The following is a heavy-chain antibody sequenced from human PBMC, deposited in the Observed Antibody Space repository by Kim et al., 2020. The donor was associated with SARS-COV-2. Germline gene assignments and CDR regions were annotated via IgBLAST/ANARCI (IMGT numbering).Heavy chain of an antibody. V-gene: IGHV5-51*01. Sequence: YRRSIQGQVTISADKSISTAYLQWSSLKASDTAMYYCARLDYGGNSPFHYWGQGTLVTVSS. CDR3: ARLDYGGNSPFHY. J-gene: IGHJ4*02. D-gene: IGHD2-21*02.